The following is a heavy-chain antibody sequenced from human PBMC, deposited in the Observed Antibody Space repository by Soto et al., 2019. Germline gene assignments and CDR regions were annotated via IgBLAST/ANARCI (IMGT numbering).Heavy chain of an antibody. CDR2: IIPIFGTA. D-gene: IGHD6-6*01. CDR1: GGTFSSYA. CDR3: ATPVRYSSSSGGFDY. Sequence: GASVKVSCKASGGTFSSYAISWVRQAPGQGLEWMGGIIPIFGTANYAQKFQGRVTITADESTSTAYMELSSLRSEDTAVYYCATPVRYSSSSGGFDYWGQGTLVTVSS. V-gene: IGHV1-69*13. J-gene: IGHJ4*02.